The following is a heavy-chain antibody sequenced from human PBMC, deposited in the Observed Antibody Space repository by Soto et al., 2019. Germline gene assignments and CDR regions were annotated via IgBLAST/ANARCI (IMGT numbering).Heavy chain of an antibody. CDR3: AKDRLAGGFDY. CDR1: GFTFSNYA. CDR2: VSATAGTT. V-gene: IGHV3-23*01. D-gene: IGHD3-16*01. Sequence: PGGSLRLSFAASGFTFSNYAMSWVRQSPGQGLAWVSLVSATAGTTYYTDPLEVLFNLSLYNSRNTVYLQMNSLRADDTAVYYCAKDRLAGGFDYWGQGTQVTVSS. J-gene: IGHJ4*02.